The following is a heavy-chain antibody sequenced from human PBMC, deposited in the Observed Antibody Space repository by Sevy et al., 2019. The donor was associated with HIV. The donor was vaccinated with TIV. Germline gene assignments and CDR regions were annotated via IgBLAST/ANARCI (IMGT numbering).Heavy chain of an antibody. D-gene: IGHD6-13*01. J-gene: IGHJ4*02. CDR1: GFIFSSNA. V-gene: IGHV3-30*04. CDR3: ARVPGAVIAAGPYHFDY. CDR2: ISYDGSNK. Sequence: GGSLRLSCAASGFIFSSNAMHWVRQAPGKGLEWVSLISYDGSNKEYADSVKGRFTISRDNAKNTLYLQMNSPRPEDTAVYYCARVPGAVIAAGPYHFDYWGQGTLVTVSS.